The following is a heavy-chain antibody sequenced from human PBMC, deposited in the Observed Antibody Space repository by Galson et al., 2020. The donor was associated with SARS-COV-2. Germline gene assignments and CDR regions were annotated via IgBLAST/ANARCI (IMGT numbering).Heavy chain of an antibody. J-gene: IGHJ4*02. CDR1: GFTFSSYW. D-gene: IGHD1-26*01. CDR3: ARDIVGATVY. V-gene: IGHV3-7*01. CDR2: IKQDGSET. Sequence: GGSLRLSCAASGFTFSSYWMSWVRQAPGKGLEWVAYIKQDGSETYYVDSVKGRFTISRDNAKNSLYLQMNSLRAEDTAVYYCARDIVGATVYWGQGTLVTVAS.